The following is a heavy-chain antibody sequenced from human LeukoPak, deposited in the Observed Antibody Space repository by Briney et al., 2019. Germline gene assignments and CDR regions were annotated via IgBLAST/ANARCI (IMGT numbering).Heavy chain of an antibody. V-gene: IGHV4-39*01. CDR1: GGSISSSSYY. CDR3: ARQWGVGYCSSTSCFTGAFDI. D-gene: IGHD2-2*02. CDR2: IYYSGST. Sequence: PSETLSLTCTVSGGSISSSSYYWGWIRQPPGKGLEWIGSIYYSGSTYYNPSLKSRVTISVDTSKNQLSLKLSSVTAADTAVYYCARQWGVGYCSSTSCFTGAFDIWGQGTMVTVSS. J-gene: IGHJ3*02.